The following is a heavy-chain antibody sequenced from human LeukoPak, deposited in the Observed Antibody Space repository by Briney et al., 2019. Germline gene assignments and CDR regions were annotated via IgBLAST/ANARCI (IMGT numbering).Heavy chain of an antibody. Sequence: GGSLRLSCAASGFTFSDYYMSWIRQAPGKGLEWVSYISSSGTTIYYADSVKGRFTISRDNAKNTLYLQMNSLRAEDTAVYYCAKTPTRYGDYGREVDYWGQGTLVTVSS. J-gene: IGHJ4*02. V-gene: IGHV3-11*01. CDR3: AKTPTRYGDYGREVDY. CDR2: ISSSGTTI. D-gene: IGHD4-17*01. CDR1: GFTFSDYY.